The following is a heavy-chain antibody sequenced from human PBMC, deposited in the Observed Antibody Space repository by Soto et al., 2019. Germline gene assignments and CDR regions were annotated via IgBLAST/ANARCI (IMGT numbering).Heavy chain of an antibody. Sequence: PSETLSLTCAVYGGSFSGYYWSWIRQPPGKGLEWIGEINHSGSTNYNPSLKSRVTILVDTSKNQFSLKVSSVTVADTAVYYCARLGGYGSSTNCYGYYGMDVWGQGTTVTFSS. CDR2: INHSGST. CDR1: GGSFSGYY. V-gene: IGHV4-34*01. CDR3: ARLGGYGSSTNCYGYYGMDV. J-gene: IGHJ6*02. D-gene: IGHD2-2*01.